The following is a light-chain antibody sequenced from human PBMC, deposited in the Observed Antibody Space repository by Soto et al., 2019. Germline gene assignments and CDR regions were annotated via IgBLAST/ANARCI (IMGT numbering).Light chain of an antibody. CDR2: EVS. Sequence: QSALTQPASVSGSLGQSITISCTGTSRDVGGYDYVSWFQHHPGKVPRVMIYEVSNRPSGVSNRFSGSKSGNTASLTISGLQAEDEADYYCSSYTSSSLDYVFGTGTKLTVL. CDR1: SRDVGGYDY. V-gene: IGLV2-14*01. CDR3: SSYTSSSLDYV. J-gene: IGLJ1*01.